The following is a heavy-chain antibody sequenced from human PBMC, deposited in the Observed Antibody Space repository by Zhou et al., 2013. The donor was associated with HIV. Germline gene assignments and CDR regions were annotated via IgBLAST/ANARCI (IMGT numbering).Heavy chain of an antibody. CDR2: IYTSGST. CDR3: ARDPPITIFGVVTDAFDI. V-gene: IGHV4-4*07. CDR1: GGSISSYY. Sequence: QVQLQESGPGLVKPSETLSLTCTVSGGSISSYYWSWIRQPAGKGLEWIGRIYTSGSTNYNPSLKSRVTMSVDTSKNQFXLKLSSVTAADTAVYYCARDPPITIFGVVTDAFDIWGQGTMVTVSS. J-gene: IGHJ3*02. D-gene: IGHD3-3*01.